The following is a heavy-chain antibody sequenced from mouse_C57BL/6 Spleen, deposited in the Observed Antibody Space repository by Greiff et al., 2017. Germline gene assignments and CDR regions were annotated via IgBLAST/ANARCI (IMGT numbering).Heavy chain of an antibody. V-gene: IGHV1-18*01. D-gene: IGHD1-1*01. J-gene: IGHJ1*03. CDR2: INPNNGGT. CDR1: GYTFTDYN. Sequence: VQLKQSGPELVKPGASVKIPCKASGYTFTDYNMDWVKQSHGKSLEWIGDINPNNGGTIYNQKFKGKATLTVDKSSSTAYMELRSLASEDTAVYYCARLGSSFYWYFDVWGTGTTVTVSS. CDR3: ARLGSSFYWYFDV.